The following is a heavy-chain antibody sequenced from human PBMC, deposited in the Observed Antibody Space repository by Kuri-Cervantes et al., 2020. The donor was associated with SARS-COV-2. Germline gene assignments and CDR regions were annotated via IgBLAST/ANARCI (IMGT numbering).Heavy chain of an antibody. CDR3: ARDGYSSSWNYFDS. Sequence: ASVKVSCKASGYTFTGYYMHWVRQAPGQGLEWMGWINPNSGGTNYAQKFQGRVTMTRDTSISTAYMELSRLRSDDTAVYYCARDGYSSSWNYFDSWGQGTMVTVSS. CDR1: GYTFTGYY. J-gene: IGHJ4*02. V-gene: IGHV1-2*02. CDR2: INPNSGGT. D-gene: IGHD6-13*01.